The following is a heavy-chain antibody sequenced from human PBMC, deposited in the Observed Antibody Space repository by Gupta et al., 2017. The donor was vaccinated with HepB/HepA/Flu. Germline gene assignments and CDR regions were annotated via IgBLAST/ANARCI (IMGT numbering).Heavy chain of an antibody. V-gene: IGHV4-34*01. CDR1: GGSFSGYY. CDR2: INHSGST. D-gene: IGHD2-2*02. Sequence: QVQLQQWGAGLLKPSETLSLTCAVYGGSFSGYYWSWIRQPPGKGLAWIGEINHSGSTNYNPSLKSRVTISVDTSKNQFSLKLSSVTAADTAVYYCARSPTGWCSSTSCYTERSRWFDPWGQGTLVTVSS. J-gene: IGHJ5*02. CDR3: ARSPTGWCSSTSCYTERSRWFDP.